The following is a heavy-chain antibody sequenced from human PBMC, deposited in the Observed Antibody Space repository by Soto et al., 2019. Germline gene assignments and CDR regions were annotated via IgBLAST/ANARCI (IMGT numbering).Heavy chain of an antibody. V-gene: IGHV1-18*04. J-gene: IGHJ6*02. CDR1: GYTFTSYG. CDR3: ARDLPHYYGSGSYLTPIINYYYYCGMDV. D-gene: IGHD3-10*01. CDR2: ISAYNGNT. Sequence: ASVKVSCKASGYTFTSYGISWVRQAPGQGLEWMGWISAYNGNTNYAQKLQGRVTMTTDTSTSTAYMELRSLRSDDTAVYYCARDLPHYYGSGSYLTPIINYYYYCGMDVWGQGTTVTVSS.